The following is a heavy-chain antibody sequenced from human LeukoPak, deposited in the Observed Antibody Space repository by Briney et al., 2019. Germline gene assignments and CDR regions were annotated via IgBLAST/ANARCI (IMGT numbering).Heavy chain of an antibody. CDR1: GFTFSSYS. J-gene: IGHJ4*02. CDR3: ATVRYYYDSTDF. CDR2: ISSSSSTI. D-gene: IGHD3-22*01. Sequence: HPGGSLRLSCAASGFTFSSYSMNWVRQAPGKGLEWVSYISSSSSTIYYADSVKGRFTISRDNAKNSLYLQMNSLRDEDTAVYYCATVRYYYDSTDFWGQGTLVTVSS. V-gene: IGHV3-48*02.